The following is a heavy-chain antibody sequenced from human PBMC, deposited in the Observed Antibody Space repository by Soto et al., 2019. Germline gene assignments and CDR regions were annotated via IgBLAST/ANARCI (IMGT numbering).Heavy chain of an antibody. CDR1: GYTFTSYG. Sequence: GASVKVSCKASGYTFTSYGISWVRQAPGQGLEWMGWISAYNGNTNYAQKLQGRVTMTTDTSTSTAYMELRSLRSDDTAVYYCAGAVAGHRYYYERLSSPEARAFDIWGQGTMVTVSS. CDR3: AGAVAGHRYYYERLSSPEARAFDI. V-gene: IGHV1-18*01. D-gene: IGHD6-19*01. CDR2: ISAYNGNT. J-gene: IGHJ3*02.